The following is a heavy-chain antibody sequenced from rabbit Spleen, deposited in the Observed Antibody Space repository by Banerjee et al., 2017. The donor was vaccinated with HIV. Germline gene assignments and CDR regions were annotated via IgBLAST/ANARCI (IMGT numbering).Heavy chain of an antibody. V-gene: IGHV1S40*01. D-gene: IGHD1-1*01. J-gene: IGHJ4*01. Sequence: QSLEESGGDLVKPGASLTLTCTASGFSFSYSDYMCWVRQPPGKGPEWIACIGAGVTYTTYYATWAKGRFTISKTSSTTVTLQMTSLTAADTATYLCARDLVAVIGWNFNLWGQGTLVTVS. CDR3: ARDLVAVIGWNFNL. CDR2: IGAGVTYTT. CDR1: GFSFSYSDY.